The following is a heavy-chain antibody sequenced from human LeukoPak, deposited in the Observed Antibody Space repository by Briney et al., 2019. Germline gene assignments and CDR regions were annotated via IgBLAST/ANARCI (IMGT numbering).Heavy chain of an antibody. CDR3: ARRLVDSGASQVSDD. J-gene: IGHJ4*02. Sequence: PSETLSLTCTVSGGSVSSSFYYWGWIRQPPGKGLEWIGEINDSGSVNCNPSLKNRVTLSVDTSKNQFSLRLSSVAAADTAVYYCARRLVDSGASQVSDDWGQGTLVTVSS. V-gene: IGHV4-39*07. D-gene: IGHD2-15*01. CDR2: INDSGSV. CDR1: GGSVSSSFYY.